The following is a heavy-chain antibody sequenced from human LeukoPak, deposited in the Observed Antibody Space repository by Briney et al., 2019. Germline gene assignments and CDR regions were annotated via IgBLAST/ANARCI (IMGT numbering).Heavy chain of an antibody. CDR2: IYYSGNT. CDR3: ATYRDDYSAFDY. Sequence: SETLSLTCTVSGSSISSYYWSWIRQPPGKGLEWIGYIYYSGNTNYNPSLKSRVTISVDTSKNQFSLRLTSVTAADTAVYYCATYRDDYSAFDYWGQGTLVTVSS. CDR1: GSSISSYY. D-gene: IGHD5-24*01. J-gene: IGHJ4*02. V-gene: IGHV4-59*01.